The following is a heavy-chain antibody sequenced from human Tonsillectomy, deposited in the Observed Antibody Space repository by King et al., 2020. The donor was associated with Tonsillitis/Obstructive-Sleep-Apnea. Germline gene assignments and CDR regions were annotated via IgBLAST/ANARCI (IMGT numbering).Heavy chain of an antibody. CDR2: ISGSGGST. D-gene: IGHD4-17*01. CDR1: GFTFSRYA. V-gene: IGHV3-23*04. CDR3: AKDGAPSPYGDFFDP. J-gene: IGHJ5*02. Sequence: QLVQSGGGLVQPGGSLRLSCAASGFTFSRYAMSWVRQAPGKGLEWVSAISGSGGSTYYADSVKGRFTIYRDNSKNKLFLQMNSLRAEDTAVYYCAKDGAPSPYGDFFDPWGQGTLVTVSS.